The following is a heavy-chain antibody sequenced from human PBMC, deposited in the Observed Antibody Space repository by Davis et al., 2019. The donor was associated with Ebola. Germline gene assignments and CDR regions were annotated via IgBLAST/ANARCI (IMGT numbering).Heavy chain of an antibody. CDR3: ARAFVSGTVHFDY. CDR2: IYYSGST. CDR1: GGSLSSHY. J-gene: IGHJ4*02. Sequence: PSETLSLTCTVSGGSLSSHYWIWIRQPPGKGLEWIGFIYYSGSTNYNPSLKSRVSISVDTSKNQFSLRLHSVTAADTAVYYCARAFVSGTVHFDYWGQGTLVTVSS. V-gene: IGHV4-59*11. D-gene: IGHD6-19*01.